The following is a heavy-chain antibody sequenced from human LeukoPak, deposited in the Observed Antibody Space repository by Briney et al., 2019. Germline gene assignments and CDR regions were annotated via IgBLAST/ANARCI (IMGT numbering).Heavy chain of an antibody. CDR1: GFTFSNYA. J-gene: IGHJ4*02. CDR2: IKSKTDGGTT. CDR3: TTDHFYYDSSGLDY. D-gene: IGHD3-22*01. Sequence: PGGSLRLSCAASGFTFSNYAMHWVRQAPGKGLEWVGRIKSKTDGGTTDYAAPVKGRFTISRDDSKNTLYLQMNSLKTEDTAVYYCTTDHFYYDSSGLDYWGQGTLVTVSS. V-gene: IGHV3-15*01.